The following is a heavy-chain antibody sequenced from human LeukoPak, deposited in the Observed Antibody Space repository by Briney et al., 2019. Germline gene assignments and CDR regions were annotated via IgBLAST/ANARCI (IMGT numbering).Heavy chain of an antibody. CDR3: ARHWLGYYDGSNYPYYFDY. CDR2: IYQSGST. Sequence: SETLSLTCTVSGGSISNYYWSWIRQPPGKGLEWIGYIYQSGSTDYNPSLKSRVTISVDTSKNQFSLKLSSVTAADTAVYYCARHWLGYYDGSNYPYYFDYWGQGILVTVSS. D-gene: IGHD3-22*01. J-gene: IGHJ4*02. V-gene: IGHV4-59*01. CDR1: GGSISNYY.